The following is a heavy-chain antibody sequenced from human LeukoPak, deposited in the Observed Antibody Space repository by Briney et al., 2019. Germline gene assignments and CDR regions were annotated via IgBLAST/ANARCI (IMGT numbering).Heavy chain of an antibody. J-gene: IGHJ5*01. D-gene: IGHD6-13*01. CDR1: GFTFSSYW. V-gene: IGHV3-7*01. CDR2: IKQDGREK. CDR3: AREPLGAAAGTLDS. Sequence: PGGSLRLSCAASGFTFSSYWMSWVRQAPGKGLEWVANIKQDGREKYYVGSVKGRFTISRDNAKNSLYLQVNSLRAEDTAVYYCAREPLGAAAGTLDSWGQGTLVTVSS.